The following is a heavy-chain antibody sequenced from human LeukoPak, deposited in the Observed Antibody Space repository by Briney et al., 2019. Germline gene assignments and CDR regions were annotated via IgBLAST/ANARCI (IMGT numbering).Heavy chain of an antibody. CDR2: IYYSGST. J-gene: IGHJ3*02. V-gene: IGHV4-59*01. D-gene: IGHD3-16*02. Sequence: SETLSLTCAVYGGSFSGYYWSWIRQPPGKGLEWIGYIYYSGSTNYNPSLKSRVTISVDTSKNQFSLKLSSVTAADTAVYYCARYNTFGGVIVTTRAFDIWGQGTMVTVSS. CDR3: ARYNTFGGVIVTTRAFDI. CDR1: GGSFSGYY.